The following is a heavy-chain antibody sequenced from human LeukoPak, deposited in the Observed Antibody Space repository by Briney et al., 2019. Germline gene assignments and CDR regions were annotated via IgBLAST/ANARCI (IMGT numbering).Heavy chain of an antibody. CDR2: IYYSGST. D-gene: IGHD3-10*01. CDR1: GGSIGSTNYY. V-gene: IGHV4-39*01. J-gene: IGHJ4*02. CDR3: ARHAPLLWFGEFPYYFDY. Sequence: SETLSLTCTVSGGSIGSTNYYWGWIRQPPGKGLEWIANIYYSGSTYYNPSLKSRVTISVDTSKNQFSLKLSSVTAADTAVYYCARHAPLLWFGEFPYYFDYWGQGTLVTVSS.